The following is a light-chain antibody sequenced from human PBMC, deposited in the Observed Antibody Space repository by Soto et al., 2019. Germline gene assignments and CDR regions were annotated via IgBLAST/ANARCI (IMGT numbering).Light chain of an antibody. CDR3: QQSHIAPYT. V-gene: IGKV1-39*01. Sequence: DLQMTQFPSSLSAAVGDRVTITCRASQSIARFLNWYQQKPGEVPKLLIFGASYLRSGVPSRFSGSGSGTHFALTITSLQPEDFATYFCQQSHIAPYTFGQGTNL. CDR1: QSIARF. J-gene: IGKJ2*01. CDR2: GAS.